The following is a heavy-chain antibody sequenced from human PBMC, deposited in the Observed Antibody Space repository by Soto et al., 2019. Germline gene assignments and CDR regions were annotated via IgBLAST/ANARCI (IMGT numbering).Heavy chain of an antibody. D-gene: IGHD3-22*01. V-gene: IGHV5-51*01. J-gene: IGHJ4*02. CDR1: GYSFTSYW. Sequence: RGESLKISCKGSGYSFTSYWIGWVRQMPGKGLEWMGIIYPGDSDTRYSPSFQGQVTISADKSISTAYLQWSSLKASDTAMYYCAAPGIGYDSSGYSYFDYWGQGTLVTVSS. CDR3: AAPGIGYDSSGYSYFDY. CDR2: IYPGDSDT.